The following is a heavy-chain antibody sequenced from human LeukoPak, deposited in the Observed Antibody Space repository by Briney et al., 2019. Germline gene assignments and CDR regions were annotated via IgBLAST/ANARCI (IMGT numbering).Heavy chain of an antibody. D-gene: IGHD3-22*01. CDR3: ANKVKGIYRDYYYDSSHGAFDI. J-gene: IGHJ3*02. V-gene: IGHV3-23*01. CDR1: GFTFSSYA. CDR2: ISGSGGST. Sequence: GGSLRLSCAASGFTFSSYAMSWVRQAPGKGLEWVSAISGSGGSTYYADSVKGRFTISRDNSKNTLYLQMNSLRAEDTAVYYCANKVKGIYRDYYYDSSHGAFDIWGQGTMVTVSS.